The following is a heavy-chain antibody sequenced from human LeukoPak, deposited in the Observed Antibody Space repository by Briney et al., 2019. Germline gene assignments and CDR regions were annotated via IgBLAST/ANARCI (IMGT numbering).Heavy chain of an antibody. CDR1: GFTFSGYA. CDR3: ARNSGAGYYFYMDV. V-gene: IGHV3-23*01. J-gene: IGHJ6*03. D-gene: IGHD3-10*01. Sequence: GGSLRLSCAASGFTFSGYAMSWVRQAPGKGLEWVSAISGSGANTYYADSVKGRFTISRDNAKNSLYLQMNSLRAEDTALYYCARNSGAGYYFYMDVWGKGTAVTVSS. CDR2: ISGSGANT.